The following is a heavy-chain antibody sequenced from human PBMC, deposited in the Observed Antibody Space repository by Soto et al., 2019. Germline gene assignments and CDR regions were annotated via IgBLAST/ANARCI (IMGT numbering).Heavy chain of an antibody. Sequence: QVQLQESGPGLVEPSETLSLTGAVSGGSMSFYSWSWIRQPPGKGLEWIGYIHHSGDTDYNPSLKSRVTISVDRPQNQLSLKLTSVTTADTAVYYCARAHCSNGICYAFDIWGPGTKVTVSS. D-gene: IGHD2-8*01. J-gene: IGHJ3*02. CDR2: IHHSGDT. CDR3: ARAHCSNGICYAFDI. V-gene: IGHV4-59*01. CDR1: GGSMSFYS.